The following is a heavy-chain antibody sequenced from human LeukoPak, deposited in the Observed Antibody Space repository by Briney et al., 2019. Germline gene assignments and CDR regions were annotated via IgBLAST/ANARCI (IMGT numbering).Heavy chain of an antibody. CDR1: GGSFSGYY. Sequence: SETLCLTCAVYGGSFSGYYWSWIRQPPGKGLEWIGEINHSGSTNYNPSLKSRVTISVDTSKNQFSLKLSSVTAADTAVYYCARGRGMDVWGQGTTVTVSS. V-gene: IGHV4-34*01. CDR3: ARGRGMDV. CDR2: INHSGST. J-gene: IGHJ6*02.